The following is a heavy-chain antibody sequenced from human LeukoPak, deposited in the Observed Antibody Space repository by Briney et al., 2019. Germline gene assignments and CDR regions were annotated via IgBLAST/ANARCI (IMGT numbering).Heavy chain of an antibody. V-gene: IGHV3-23*01. CDR3: AKGLVRGSERPPMKNWVDP. J-gene: IGHJ5*02. CDR2: ISGSGGST. Sequence: PGGSLRLSCAASEFTFSYYWMTWVRQAPGKGLEWVSAISGSGGSTYYADSVKGRFTISRDNSKNTLYLQMNSLRAEDTAVYYCAKGLVRGSERPPMKNWVDPWGQGTLVTVSS. CDR1: EFTFSYYW. D-gene: IGHD3-10*01.